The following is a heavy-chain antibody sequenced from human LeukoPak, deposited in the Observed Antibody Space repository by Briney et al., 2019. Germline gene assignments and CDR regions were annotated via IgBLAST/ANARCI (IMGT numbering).Heavy chain of an antibody. J-gene: IGHJ4*02. CDR1: GFTFSSYS. Sequence: PGGSLRLSCAASGFTFSSYSMNWVRQAPGKGLEWVSSISSSGSYMYYADSVKGRFTISRDNDKNSLYLQMSSLRAEDTAVYYCASRRESFDYWGQGTLVTVSS. V-gene: IGHV3-21*01. CDR3: ASRRESFDY. CDR2: ISSSGSYM.